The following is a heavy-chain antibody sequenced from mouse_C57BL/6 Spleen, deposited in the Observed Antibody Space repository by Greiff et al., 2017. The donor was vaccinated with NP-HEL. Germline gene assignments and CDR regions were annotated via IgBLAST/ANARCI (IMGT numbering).Heavy chain of an antibody. CDR3: ARRERAVLLRNSGYWYFDI. D-gene: IGHD1-1*01. CDR1: GFSLSTSGMG. CDR2: IYWDDDK. V-gene: IGHV8-12*01. J-gene: IGHJ1*03. Sequence: QVTLKESGPGILQSSQTLSLTCSFSGFSLSTSGMGVSWIRQPSGKGLEWLAHIYWDDDKRYNPSLKSRLTISKDTSRNQVFLQITSVDTADTATYYCARRERAVLLRNSGYWYFDIWGTGTTVTVSS.